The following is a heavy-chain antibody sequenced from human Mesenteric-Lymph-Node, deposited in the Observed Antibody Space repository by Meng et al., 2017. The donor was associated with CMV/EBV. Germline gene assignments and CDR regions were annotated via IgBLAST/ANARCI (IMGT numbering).Heavy chain of an antibody. CDR1: GFMFEDYG. J-gene: IGHJ6*02. CDR2: INWNGGTT. V-gene: IGHV3-20*04. CDR3: ARDLFPYGMDV. D-gene: IGHD2-21*01. Sequence: GESLKISCAASGFMFEDYGMNWVRQAPGKGLEWVSGINWNGGTTRHADSVQGRFTISRDNAKKSLYLQMNSLRAEDTALYYCARDLFPYGMDVWDQGTTVTVSS.